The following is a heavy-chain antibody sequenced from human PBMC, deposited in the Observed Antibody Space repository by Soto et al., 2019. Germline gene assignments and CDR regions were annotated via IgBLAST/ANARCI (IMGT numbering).Heavy chain of an antibody. Sequence: ASVKVSCKASGGTFSSYTISWVRQAPGQGLEWMGRIIPILGIANYARKFQGRVTITADKSTSTAYMELSSLRAEDTAVYYCAKDSRSRVSNFDYWGQGTLVTVSS. J-gene: IGHJ4*02. CDR3: AKDSRSRVSNFDY. CDR2: IIPILGIA. CDR1: GGTFSSYT. D-gene: IGHD2-8*01. V-gene: IGHV1-69*04.